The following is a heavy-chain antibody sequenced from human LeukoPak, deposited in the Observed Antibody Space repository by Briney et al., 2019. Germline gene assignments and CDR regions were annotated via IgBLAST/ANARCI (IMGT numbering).Heavy chain of an antibody. Sequence: PGGSLRLSCAASGFTFSSCGMHWVRQAPGKGVEWVAVISYDGSNKYYADSVKGRFTISRDNSKNTLYLQMNSLRAEDTAVYYCAKGPRRGWELLIAFDIWGQGTMVTVSS. CDR2: ISYDGSNK. CDR1: GFTFSSCG. D-gene: IGHD1-26*01. J-gene: IGHJ3*02. V-gene: IGHV3-30*18. CDR3: AKGPRRGWELLIAFDI.